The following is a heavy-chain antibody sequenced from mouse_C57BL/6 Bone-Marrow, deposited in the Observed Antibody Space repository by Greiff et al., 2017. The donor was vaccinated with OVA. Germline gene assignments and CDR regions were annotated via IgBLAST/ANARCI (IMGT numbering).Heavy chain of an antibody. CDR3: ARWGDYLYYYAMDY. CDR2: IYPRSGNT. V-gene: IGHV1-81*01. J-gene: IGHJ4*01. CDR1: GYTFTSYG. Sequence: QVQLQQSGAELARPGASVKLSCKASGYTFTSYGISWVKQRTGQGLEWIGEIYPRSGNTYYNEKFKGKATLTADKSSSTAYMELRSLTSEDSAVYFCARWGDYLYYYAMDYWGQGTSGTVSS. D-gene: IGHD2-4*01.